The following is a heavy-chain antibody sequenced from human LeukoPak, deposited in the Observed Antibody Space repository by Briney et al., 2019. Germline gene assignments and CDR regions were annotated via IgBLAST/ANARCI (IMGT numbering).Heavy chain of an antibody. Sequence: SQTLSLTCTVSGDSISGNHYWNWIRQPAGKGLEWIGRIFTSGNSNYNPSLTSRVTISLDTSKDQFSLRLSSVTAADTAFYYCARESATSGSTDWGQGTLVIVSS. CDR3: ARESATSGSTD. D-gene: IGHD3-10*01. CDR2: IFTSGNS. CDR1: GDSISGNHY. V-gene: IGHV4-61*02. J-gene: IGHJ4*02.